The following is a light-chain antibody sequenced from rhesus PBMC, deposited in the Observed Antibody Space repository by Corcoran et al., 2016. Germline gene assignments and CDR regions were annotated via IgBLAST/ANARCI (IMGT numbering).Light chain of an antibody. CDR2: AAT. CDR3: LQDYTTPLT. V-gene: IGKV1-94*01. J-gene: IGKJ4*01. CDR1: QDINKE. Sequence: DIQMTQSPSSLSASVGDRVTVTCRSSQDINKELSWYQQKPGKAPTILIYAATTLQKGVSSRFRGSGSGIDFTLTISSLQPEDVATYHCLQDYTTPLTFGGGTKVEIK.